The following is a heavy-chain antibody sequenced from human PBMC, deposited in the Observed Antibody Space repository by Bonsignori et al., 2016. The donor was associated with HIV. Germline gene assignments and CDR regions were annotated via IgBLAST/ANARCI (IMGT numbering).Heavy chain of an antibody. D-gene: IGHD2-15*01. J-gene: IGHJ3*02. CDR2: IYHSGST. CDR3: ASPLAATAFDI. V-gene: IGHV4-38-2*01. Sequence: WIRQPPGKGLEWIGSIYHSGSTYYNPSLKSRVTISVDTSKNQFSLKLSSVTAADTAVYYCASPLAATAFDIWGQGTMVTVSS.